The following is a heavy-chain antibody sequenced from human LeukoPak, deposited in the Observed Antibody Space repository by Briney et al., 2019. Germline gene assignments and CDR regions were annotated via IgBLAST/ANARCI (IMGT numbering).Heavy chain of an antibody. CDR3: ARDPLPTYYYENWFDP. V-gene: IGHV1-69*13. Sequence: SVTLSCKASGGTFSSYAISWVRQAPGQGLEWMGGIIPIFGTANYAQTFQGRVTITADESTSTAYMELSSLRSEDTAVYYCARDPLPTYYYENWFDPWGQGTLVTVSS. CDR2: IIPIFGTA. J-gene: IGHJ5*02. D-gene: IGHD3-22*01. CDR1: GGTFSSYA.